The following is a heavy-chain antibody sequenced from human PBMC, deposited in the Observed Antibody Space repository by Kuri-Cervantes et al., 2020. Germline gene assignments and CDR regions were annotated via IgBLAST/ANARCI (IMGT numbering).Heavy chain of an antibody. V-gene: IGHV4-38-2*01. J-gene: IGHJ5*02. D-gene: IGHD4-23*01. CDR3: ARASYGGNWFDP. Sequence: SETLSLTCAVSGYSISSGYYWGWIRQPPGKGLEWIGSIYYSGSTYYNPSLKSRVTISVDTSKNQVSPKLSSVTAADTAVYYCARASYGGNWFDPWGQGTLVTVSS. CDR1: GYSISSGYY. CDR2: IYYSGST.